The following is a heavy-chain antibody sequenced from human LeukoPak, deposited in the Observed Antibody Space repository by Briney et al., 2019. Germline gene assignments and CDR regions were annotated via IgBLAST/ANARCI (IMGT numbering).Heavy chain of an antibody. CDR1: GFTFSSYS. D-gene: IGHD2/OR15-2a*01. V-gene: IGHV3-21*01. Sequence: GGSLRLSCAASGFTFSSYSMNWVRQAPGKGLEWVSSISSSSSYIYYAGSVKGRFTISRDNAKNSLYLQMDRLRAEDTAVYYCARVSSMSTLPYYFDYWGQGTLVTVSS. J-gene: IGHJ4*02. CDR3: ARVSSMSTLPYYFDY. CDR2: ISSSSSYI.